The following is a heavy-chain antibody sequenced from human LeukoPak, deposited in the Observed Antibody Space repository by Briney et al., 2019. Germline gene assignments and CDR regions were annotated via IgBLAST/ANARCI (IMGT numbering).Heavy chain of an antibody. D-gene: IGHD6-13*01. CDR1: GGSISGYY. J-gene: IGHJ4*02. Sequence: SETLSLSCSVSGGSISGYYWSWIRQPPGKGLEWIGKIYSSGSTDYNPSLGSRATISVDTSKNQFSLRLNSVTAADTALYYCARPVHPYDSSWSFDYWGQGALVTVSS. CDR2: IYSSGST. V-gene: IGHV4-59*08. CDR3: ARPVHPYDSSWSFDY.